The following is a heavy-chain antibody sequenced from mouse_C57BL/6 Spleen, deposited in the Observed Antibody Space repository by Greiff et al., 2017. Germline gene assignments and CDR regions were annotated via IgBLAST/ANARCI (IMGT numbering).Heavy chain of an antibody. CDR2: IDPENGDT. V-gene: IGHV14-4*01. CDR3: TPGDYYSNFYAMDY. D-gene: IGHD2-5*01. CDR1: GFNIKDDY. J-gene: IGHJ4*01. Sequence: EVQLQQSGAELVRPGASVKLSCTASGFNIKDDYMHWVKQRPEQGLEWIGWIDPENGDTEYASKFQGKATITADTSSNTAYLQLSSLTSEDTAVYYCTPGDYYSNFYAMDYWGQGTSVTVSS.